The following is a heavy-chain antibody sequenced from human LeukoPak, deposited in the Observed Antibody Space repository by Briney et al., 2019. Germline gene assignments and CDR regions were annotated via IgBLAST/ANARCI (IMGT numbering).Heavy chain of an antibody. CDR2: IYHSGST. CDR1: GGSISSGGYS. J-gene: IGHJ4*02. D-gene: IGHD3-22*01. Sequence: PSETLSLTCAVSGGSISSGGYSWSWIRQPPGKGLEWIGYIYHSGSTYYNPSLKSRVTISVDRSKNQFSLKLSSVTAADTAVYYSARAVYDSSGYSVYCDYWGQGTLVTVSS. CDR3: ARAVYDSSGYSVYCDY. V-gene: IGHV4-30-2*01.